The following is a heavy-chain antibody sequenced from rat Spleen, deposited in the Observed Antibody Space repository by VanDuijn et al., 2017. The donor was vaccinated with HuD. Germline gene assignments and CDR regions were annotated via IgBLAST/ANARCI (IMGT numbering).Heavy chain of an antibody. CDR2: ISSDGRRN. CDR1: GFTFSDFY. D-gene: IGHD1-4*01. J-gene: IGHJ2*01. V-gene: IGHV5-29*01. CDR3: ARRHYGYTDYFDY. Sequence: EVLLVESDGGLVQPGRSLNLSCAASGFTFSDFYMAWVRQAPMKGLEWVATISSDGRRNYYRDSVKGRFTISRDKAKSSLYLQMDSLRSEDTATYYCARRHYGYTDYFDYWGQGVMVTVSS.